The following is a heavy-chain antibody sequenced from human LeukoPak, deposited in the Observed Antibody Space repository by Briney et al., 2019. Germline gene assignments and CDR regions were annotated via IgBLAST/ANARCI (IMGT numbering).Heavy chain of an antibody. CDR2: ISYDGSNK. Sequence: PGGSLRLSCAASGFTFSSYGMHWVRQAPGKGLEWVAVISYDGSNKYYADSVKGRFTISRDNSKNTLYLQMNSLRAEDTAVYYCAKDVQSVAQDYYYGTDVWGQGTTVTVSS. V-gene: IGHV3-30*18. D-gene: IGHD6-19*01. CDR3: AKDVQSVAQDYYYGTDV. CDR1: GFTFSSYG. J-gene: IGHJ6*02.